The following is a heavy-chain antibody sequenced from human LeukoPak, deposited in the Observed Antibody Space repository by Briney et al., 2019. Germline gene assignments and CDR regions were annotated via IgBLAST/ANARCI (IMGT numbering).Heavy chain of an antibody. CDR1: GFTFSSYA. D-gene: IGHD6-13*01. CDR3: ARGAAAAYLFDY. CDR2: IWYDGGNK. Sequence: PGGSLRLSCAASGFTFSSYAMHWVRQAPGKGLEWVAVIWYDGGNKYYADSVKGRFTISRDNSKNTLYLQMNSLRAEDTAVYYCARGAAAAYLFDYWGQGTLVTVSS. J-gene: IGHJ4*02. V-gene: IGHV3-33*01.